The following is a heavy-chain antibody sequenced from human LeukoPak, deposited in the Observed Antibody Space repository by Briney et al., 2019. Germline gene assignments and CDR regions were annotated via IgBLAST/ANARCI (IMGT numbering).Heavy chain of an antibody. V-gene: IGHV3-30-3*01. J-gene: IGHJ4*02. D-gene: IGHD3-22*01. CDR1: GFTFSSFA. CDR2: ISYDGSNK. CDR3: ASDMSYSGYCIDY. Sequence: GRSLRLSCSASGFTFSSFAMRWVRQAPGKGLEWVALISYDGSNKYYADSVKGRFTISRDNSKNTLYLQVNSLSPEDTAVYHCASDMSYSGYCIDYWGQGTLVTVSS.